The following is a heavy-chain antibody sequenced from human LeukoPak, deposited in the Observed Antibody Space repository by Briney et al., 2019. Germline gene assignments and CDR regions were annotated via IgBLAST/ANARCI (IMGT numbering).Heavy chain of an antibody. CDR2: ISAYNGNT. V-gene: IGHV1-18*01. D-gene: IGHD4-17*01. Sequence: ASVKVSCKAFGYTFTSYGISWVRQAPGQGLEWLGWISAYNGNTNYAQKPQGRVTMTTDTSTSTAYMELRSLRSDDTAVYYCARWGYYGASGWFDPWGQGTLVTASS. CDR3: ARWGYYGASGWFDP. CDR1: GYTFTSYG. J-gene: IGHJ5*02.